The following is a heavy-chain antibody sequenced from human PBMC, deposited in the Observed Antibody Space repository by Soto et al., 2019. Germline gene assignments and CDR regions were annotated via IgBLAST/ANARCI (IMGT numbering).Heavy chain of an antibody. CDR1: GGSI. Sequence: SETLSLTCTIPGGSIRQPAGKAVELSGTVHYRGSTYHNPSHRGRVTISKDTSKNHFSLKLSSVTAADTAVYYCARHFSGYYFDYWGQGTQVTVSS. CDR2: VHYRGST. V-gene: IGHV4-39*01. D-gene: IGHD6-25*01. J-gene: IGHJ4*02. CDR3: ARHFSGYYFDY.